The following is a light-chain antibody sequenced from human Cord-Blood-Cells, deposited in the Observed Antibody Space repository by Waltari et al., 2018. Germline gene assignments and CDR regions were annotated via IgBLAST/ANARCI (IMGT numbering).Light chain of an antibody. V-gene: IGLV2-14*01. CDR2: DVS. Sequence: QSALTQPASVSGSPGQSIPISCTGTSSDVGGHHYVSWYQQHPGKAPNLMIYDVSTRPSGVSNRFAGSKSGNTASVTISGLQAEDEADYYCSSYTSSSTQVFGGGTKLTVL. J-gene: IGLJ3*02. CDR1: SSDVGGHHY. CDR3: SSYTSSSTQV.